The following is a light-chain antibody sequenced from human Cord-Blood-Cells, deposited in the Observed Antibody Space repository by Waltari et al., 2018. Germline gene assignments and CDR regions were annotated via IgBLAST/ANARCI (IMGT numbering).Light chain of an antibody. V-gene: IGLV2-23*02. Sequence: QSALTQPASVSGSPGQSITISCTGTSSDVGSYNLVSWYQQHPGKAPKLMIYEVSKRPSGFSNRFSGSKSGNTASLTISGLQAEDEADYYCCSYAGSSTLVFGEGTKLTVL. CDR1: SSDVGSYNL. CDR3: CSYAGSSTLV. CDR2: EVS. J-gene: IGLJ2*01.